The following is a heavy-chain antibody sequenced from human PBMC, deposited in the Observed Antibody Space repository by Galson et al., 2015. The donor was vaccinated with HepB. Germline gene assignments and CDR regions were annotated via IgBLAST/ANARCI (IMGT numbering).Heavy chain of an antibody. J-gene: IGHJ6*02. D-gene: IGHD6-6*01. V-gene: IGHV3-23*01. CDR3: AKYTSSSSLYYHYYGIDV. Sequence: SLRLSCAVSGFTFSNYAMTWVRQAPGKGLEWVSSMSTSRQNTYYADSVKGRFTISRDNSKNTLYLQMNSLRADDTAVYYCAKYTSSSSLYYHYYGIDVWGRGTTVTVSS. CDR1: GFTFSNYA. CDR2: MSTSRQNT.